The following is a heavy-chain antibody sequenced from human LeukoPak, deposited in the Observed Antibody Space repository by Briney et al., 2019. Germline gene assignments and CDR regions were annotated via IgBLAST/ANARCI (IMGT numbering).Heavy chain of an antibody. D-gene: IGHD1-26*01. CDR3: ASPIVGATYDI. Sequence: SETLSLTCAVSGYSISSGYYCGWIRQPPGKGLEWIGSIYYSGSTYYNPSLKSRVTISVGTSKNQFSLKLSSVTAADTAVYYCASPIVGATYDIWGQGTMVTVSS. CDR1: GYSISSGYY. J-gene: IGHJ3*02. CDR2: IYYSGST. V-gene: IGHV4-38-2*01.